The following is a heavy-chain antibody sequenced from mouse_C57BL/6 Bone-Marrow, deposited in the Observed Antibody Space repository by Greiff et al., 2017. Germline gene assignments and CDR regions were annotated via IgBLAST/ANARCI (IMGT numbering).Heavy chain of an antibody. CDR3: ARSYYGSSLFAY. V-gene: IGHV1-26*01. CDR1: GYTFTDYY. Sequence: EVKLVESGPELVKPGASVKISCKASGYTFTDYYMNWVKQSHGKSLEWIGDINPNNGGTSYNQKFKGKATLTVDKSSSTAYMELRSLTSEDSAVYYCARSYYGSSLFAYWGQGTLVTVSA. J-gene: IGHJ3*01. D-gene: IGHD1-1*01. CDR2: INPNNGGT.